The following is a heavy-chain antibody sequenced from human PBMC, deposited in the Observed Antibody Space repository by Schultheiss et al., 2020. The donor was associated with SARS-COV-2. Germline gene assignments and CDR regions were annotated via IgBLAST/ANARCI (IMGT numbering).Heavy chain of an antibody. D-gene: IGHD4-17*01. CDR1: GFTFSSYS. Sequence: GGSLRLSCAASGFTFSSYSMNWVRQAPGKGLEWVSSISSSSSYIYYADSVKGRFTISRDNAKNSLYLQMNSLRPEDTTVYYCARESGDYVLGPAGWNDYWGQGTLVTVS. CDR3: ARESGDYVLGPAGWNDY. V-gene: IGHV3-21*01. J-gene: IGHJ4*02. CDR2: ISSSSSYI.